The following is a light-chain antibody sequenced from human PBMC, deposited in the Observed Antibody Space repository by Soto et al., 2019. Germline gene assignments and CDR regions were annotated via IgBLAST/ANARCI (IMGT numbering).Light chain of an antibody. V-gene: IGKV3-11*01. J-gene: IGKJ4*01. Sequence: EIVLTQSPATLSLSPGERATLSCRASQSVNSYLAWYQQKPGQAPRLLIYDASNRATGIPARFRGSGSGTDFTLTISSLEPEAFAVYYCQQRSNWLTFGGGTKVEIK. CDR3: QQRSNWLT. CDR2: DAS. CDR1: QSVNSY.